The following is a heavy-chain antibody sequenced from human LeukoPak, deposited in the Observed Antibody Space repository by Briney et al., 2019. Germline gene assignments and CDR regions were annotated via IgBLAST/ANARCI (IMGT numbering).Heavy chain of an antibody. CDR2: INGGGDIT. Sequence: GGSLRLSCAGSGYSFDSYAMTWVRQAPGKGLEWVSSINGGGDITYYAESVKGRFTVSRDNSKNTLFLQMNSLRAEDTAVFYCAKRYGDSTGWFFDFWGQGGLVTVSS. D-gene: IGHD6-13*01. CDR3: AKRYGDSTGWFFDF. J-gene: IGHJ4*02. CDR1: GYSFDSYA. V-gene: IGHV3-23*01.